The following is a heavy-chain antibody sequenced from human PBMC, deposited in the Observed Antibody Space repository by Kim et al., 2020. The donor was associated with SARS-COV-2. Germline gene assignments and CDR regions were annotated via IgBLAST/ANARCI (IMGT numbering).Heavy chain of an antibody. D-gene: IGHD6-19*01. CDR2: ISYDGSNK. Sequence: GGSLRLSCAASGFTFSSYAVHWVRQAPGKGLEWVAIISYDGSNKDYADSVKGRFTISRDNSKNTVYLQMNSLRAEDTAVYYCAREGMAGAGDYWGQGTLVTVSS. J-gene: IGHJ4*02. CDR3: AREGMAGAGDY. CDR1: GFTFSSYA. V-gene: IGHV3-30-3*01.